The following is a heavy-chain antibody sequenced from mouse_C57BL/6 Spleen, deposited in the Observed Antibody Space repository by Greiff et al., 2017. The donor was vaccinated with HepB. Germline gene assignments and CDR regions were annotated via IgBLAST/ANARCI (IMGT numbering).Heavy chain of an antibody. V-gene: IGHV1-82*01. CDR2: IYPGDGDT. J-gene: IGHJ2*01. Sequence: QVQLKQSGPELVKPGASVKISCKASGYAFSSSWMNWVKQRPGKGLEWIGRIYPGDGDTNYNGKFKGKATLTADKSSSTAYMQLSSLTSEDSAVYFCARNYGYYFDYWGQRTTLTVSS. CDR1: GYAFSSSW. D-gene: IGHD2-2*01. CDR3: ARNYGYYFDY.